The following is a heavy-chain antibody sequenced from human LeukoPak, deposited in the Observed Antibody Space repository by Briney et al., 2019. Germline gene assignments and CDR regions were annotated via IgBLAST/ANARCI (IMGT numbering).Heavy chain of an antibody. J-gene: IGHJ3*02. CDR3: AKDSSPDDYISSFEI. D-gene: IGHD4/OR15-4a*01. Sequence: GGSLRLFCVASGFTFSRHAMTWVRQAPGKGLQWVSSIHENGGNTYYADSVKGRFSISRDNSKNTLYLQMNSLRADVTAAYYCAKDSSPDDYISSFEIWGQGSMVTVSS. CDR2: IHENGGNT. V-gene: IGHV3-23*01. CDR1: GFTFSRHA.